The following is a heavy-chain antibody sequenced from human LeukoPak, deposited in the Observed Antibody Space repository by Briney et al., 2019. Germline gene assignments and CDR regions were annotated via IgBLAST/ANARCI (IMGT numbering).Heavy chain of an antibody. Sequence: PSETLSLTCTISGGSISPYYWGWIRQPPGKGLEWIGSIYYSGSTYYNPSLKSRVTISVDTSKNQFSLKLSSVTAADTAVYYCAIQDYYDSSDYWGQGTLVTASS. J-gene: IGHJ4*02. V-gene: IGHV4-39*01. CDR3: AIQDYYDSSDY. CDR2: IYYSGST. CDR1: GGSISPYY. D-gene: IGHD3-22*01.